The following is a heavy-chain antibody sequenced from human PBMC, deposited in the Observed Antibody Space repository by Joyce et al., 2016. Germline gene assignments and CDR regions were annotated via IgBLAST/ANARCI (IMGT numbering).Heavy chain of an antibody. D-gene: IGHD2-2*01. Sequence: QMQLVQSGAEVKKPGSSVKVSCKASGDTFSSHTFNWVRQAPGQGLEWIGGIIPIFATPNHAQKFQGRLTITAAISTSTVFMELSNLKSDDTAIYYCAREWDLGYCGRTSGYGALDVWGQGTIVTVSS. J-gene: IGHJ3*01. CDR2: IIPIFATP. V-gene: IGHV1-69*06. CDR3: AREWDLGYCGRTSGYGALDV. CDR1: GDTFSSHT.